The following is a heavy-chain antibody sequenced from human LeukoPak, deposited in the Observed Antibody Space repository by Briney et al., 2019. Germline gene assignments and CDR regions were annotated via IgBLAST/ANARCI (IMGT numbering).Heavy chain of an antibody. D-gene: IGHD3-3*01. CDR2: ISWNSGSI. CDR1: GFTFDDYA. V-gene: IGHV3-9*03. J-gene: IGHJ3*02. CDR3: AKDPARDFWSGYYAFDI. Sequence: GGSLRLSCAASGFTFDDYAMHWVRHAPGKGLEWDSGISWNSGSIVYADSVKGRFTISRDNAKNSLYLQMNSLRAEDMALYYCAKDPARDFWSGYYAFDIWGQGTMVTVSS.